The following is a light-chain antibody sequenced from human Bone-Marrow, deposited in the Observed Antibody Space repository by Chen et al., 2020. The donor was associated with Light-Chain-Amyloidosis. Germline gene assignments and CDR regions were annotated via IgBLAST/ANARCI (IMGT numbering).Light chain of an antibody. J-gene: IGLJ2*01. CDR2: RDT. Sequence: SYELTQPPSVSVSPGQTARITCSGDDLPTKYAYWYQQKPGQAPVLVIHRDTERPSAIAERFSGSSSGTTATLTISGVQAEDEADYHCQSADSSGTYEGIFGGGTKLTVL. V-gene: IGLV3-25*03. CDR3: QSADSSGTYEGI. CDR1: DLPTKY.